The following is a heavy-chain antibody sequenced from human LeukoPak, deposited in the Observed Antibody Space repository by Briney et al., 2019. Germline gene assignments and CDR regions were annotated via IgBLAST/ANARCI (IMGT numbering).Heavy chain of an antibody. CDR2: ITYDGYYK. Sequence: GASLRLSCAASGFTFTSYGMHWVRQAPGKGLEWVALITYDGYYKYYSDSVKGRFTISSDTSKNTLYLQMNSLRAEDTAVYYCARDLSPVVRASPMGYWGQGTLVTVSS. D-gene: IGHD3-10*01. CDR3: ARDLSPVVRASPMGY. J-gene: IGHJ4*02. CDR1: GFTFTSYG. V-gene: IGHV3-30*03.